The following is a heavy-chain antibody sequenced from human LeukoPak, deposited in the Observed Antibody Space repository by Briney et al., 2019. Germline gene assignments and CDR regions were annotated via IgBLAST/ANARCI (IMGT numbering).Heavy chain of an antibody. CDR3: ARAPYNWNIGY. Sequence: GGSQRLSCAASGFTISDYYISWIRQAPGKGLEWVSYISSSSSYTNYADSVKGRFTISRDNAKNSLYLQMNSLRAEDTAVYYCARAPYNWNIGYWGQGTLVTVSS. CDR1: GFTISDYY. V-gene: IGHV3-11*06. D-gene: IGHD1-20*01. J-gene: IGHJ4*02. CDR2: ISSSSSYT.